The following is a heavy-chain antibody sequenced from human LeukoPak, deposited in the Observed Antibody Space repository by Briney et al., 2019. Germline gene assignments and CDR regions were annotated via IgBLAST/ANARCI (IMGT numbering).Heavy chain of an antibody. CDR3: ASHLNSGYDPLFDY. V-gene: IGHV4-4*02. Sequence: SETLSLTCAISGGSISSGNWWAWVRQPPGRGPEWIGEIYHSGDTNYNPSLGGRVTISVDKSKNLFSLKLSSVTAADTAVYYCASHLNSGYDPLFDYWGQGTLVTVSS. CDR2: IYHSGDT. CDR1: GGSISSGNW. D-gene: IGHD5-12*01. J-gene: IGHJ4*02.